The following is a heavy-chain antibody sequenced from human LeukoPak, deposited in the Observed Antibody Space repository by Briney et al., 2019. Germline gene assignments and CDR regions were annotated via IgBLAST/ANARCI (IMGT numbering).Heavy chain of an antibody. Sequence: GGSLRLSCAASGFRFTDYAMHWVRQAPGKGLEWVSGIDWISHGIDYADSVKGRFTISRDNAENSLYLQMNSLSVEDTAVYFCARLVRGVIPVWGQGTMVSVSS. J-gene: IGHJ3*01. D-gene: IGHD3-10*01. CDR2: IDWISHGI. V-gene: IGHV3-9*01. CDR1: GFRFTDYA. CDR3: ARLVRGVIPV.